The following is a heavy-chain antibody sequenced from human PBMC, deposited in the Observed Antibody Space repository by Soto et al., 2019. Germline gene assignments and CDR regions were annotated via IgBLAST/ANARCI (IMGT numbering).Heavy chain of an antibody. J-gene: IGHJ6*03. D-gene: IGHD5-12*01. CDR1: GFTFSGSA. CDR2: IRSKANSYAT. V-gene: IGHV3-73*01. CDR3: TRHGYSGYPDYYYYMDV. Sequence: GGSLRLSCAASGFTFSGSAMHWVRQASGKGLEWVGRIRSKANSYATAYAASVKGRFTISRDDSKNTAYLQMNSLKTEDTAVYYCTRHGYSGYPDYYYYMDVWGKGTTVTVSS.